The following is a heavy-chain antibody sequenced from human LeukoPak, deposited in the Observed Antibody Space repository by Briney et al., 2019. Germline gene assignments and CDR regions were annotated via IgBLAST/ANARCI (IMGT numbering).Heavy chain of an antibody. D-gene: IGHD3-10*01. Sequence: GGSLRLSCAASGLTVSSNYMSWVRQAPGKGLEWVSVLYTGGSTYYADSVKGRFTISRDNSKNTVYLQMNSLRGEDTAVYYCATERRWFASDSSWGDYFHNWGQGTLVTVSS. V-gene: IGHV3-66*01. J-gene: IGHJ4*02. CDR3: ATERRWFASDSSWGDYFHN. CDR2: LYTGGST. CDR1: GLTVSSNY.